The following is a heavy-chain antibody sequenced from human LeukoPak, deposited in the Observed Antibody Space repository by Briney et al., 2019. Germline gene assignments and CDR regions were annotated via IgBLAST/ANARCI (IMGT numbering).Heavy chain of an antibody. V-gene: IGHV4-4*07. CDR2: IYTSGST. CDR1: GGSISSYY. J-gene: IGHJ1*01. Sequence: SETPSLTCTVSGGSISSYYWSWIRQPAGKGLEWIGRIYTSGSTNYNPSLKSRVTMSVDTSKNQFSLKLSSVTAADTAVYYCASSSIAARPLRFGYFQHWGQGTLVTVSS. CDR3: ASSSIAARPLRFGYFQH. D-gene: IGHD6-6*01.